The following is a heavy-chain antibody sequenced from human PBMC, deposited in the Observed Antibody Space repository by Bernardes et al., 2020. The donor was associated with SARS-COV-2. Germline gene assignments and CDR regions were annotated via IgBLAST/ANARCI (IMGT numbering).Heavy chain of an antibody. J-gene: IGHJ2*01. CDR3: ARSRDLDWYFDL. CDR2: ISSSSKYI. V-gene: IGHV3-21*01. Sequence: GGSLRLSCAASGLTFRSYSMIWVRQAPGKGLEGVSSISSSSKYIYYADSLKGRFTISRDNARNSLYLQMDSLRADDTAVYFCARSRDLDWYFDLWGRGTLVTVSS. CDR1: GLTFRSYS.